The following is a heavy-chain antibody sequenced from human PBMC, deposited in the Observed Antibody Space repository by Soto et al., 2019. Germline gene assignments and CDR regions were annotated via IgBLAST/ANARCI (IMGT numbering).Heavy chain of an antibody. CDR2: ISSSSSYI. CDR3: ARDRMVRGVIINGSSYYYYGMDV. V-gene: IGHV3-21*01. CDR1: GFTFSSYS. Sequence: GGSLRLSCAASGFTFSSYSMNWVRQAPGKGLEWVSSISSSSSYIYYADSVKGRFTISRDNAKNSLYLQMNSLRAEDTAVYYCARDRMVRGVIINGSSYYYYGMDVWGQGTTVTVSS. D-gene: IGHD3-10*01. J-gene: IGHJ6*02.